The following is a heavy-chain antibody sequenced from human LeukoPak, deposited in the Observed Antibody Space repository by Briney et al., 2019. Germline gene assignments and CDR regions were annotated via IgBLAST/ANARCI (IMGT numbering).Heavy chain of an antibody. D-gene: IGHD6-13*01. V-gene: IGHV4-4*02. Sequence: SETLSLTCAVSGGSISSSNWWSWVRQPPGKGLEWIGEIYHSGSTNYNPSLKGRVTISVDTSKNQFSLRLSSVTAADTAVYYCARSMQGVSGMDVWGQGTTVTVSS. J-gene: IGHJ6*02. CDR2: IYHSGST. CDR3: ARSMQGVSGMDV. CDR1: GGSISSSNW.